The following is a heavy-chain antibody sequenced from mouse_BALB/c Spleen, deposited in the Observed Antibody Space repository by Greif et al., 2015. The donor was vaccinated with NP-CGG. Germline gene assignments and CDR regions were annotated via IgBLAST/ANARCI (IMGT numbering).Heavy chain of an antibody. CDR2: ISSGGSYT. Sequence: EVKVVESGGGLVKPGGSLKLSCAASGFTFSSYAMSWVRQSPEKRLEWVAEISSGGSYTYYPDTVTGRFTISRDNAKNTLYLEMSSLRSEDTAMYYCARVEDWYFDVWGAGTTVTVSS. V-gene: IGHV5-9-4*01. CDR1: GFTFSSYA. J-gene: IGHJ1*01. CDR3: ARVEDWYFDV.